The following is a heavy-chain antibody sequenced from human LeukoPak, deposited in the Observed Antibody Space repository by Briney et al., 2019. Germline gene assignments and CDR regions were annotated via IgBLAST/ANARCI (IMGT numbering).Heavy chain of an antibody. J-gene: IGHJ3*02. D-gene: IGHD4-17*01. CDR1: GGSISSSNW. CDR2: IYHSGST. V-gene: IGHV4-4*02. CDR3: ARVYGDYGLGAFDI. Sequence: SGTLSLTCAVSGGSISSSNWWSWVRQPPGKGLEWIGEIYHSGSTNYNPSLKSRVTISVDKSKNQFSLKVSSVTAADTAVYYCARVYGDYGLGAFDIWGQGTMVTVSS.